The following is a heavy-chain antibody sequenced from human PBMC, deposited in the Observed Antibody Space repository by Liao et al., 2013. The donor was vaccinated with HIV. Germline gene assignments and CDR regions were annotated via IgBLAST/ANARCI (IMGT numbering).Heavy chain of an antibody. J-gene: IGHJ3*01. CDR2: VSTSGGA. Sequence: QVHLQESGPGLVKPSRTLSLTCSVSGGSISSYYWNWVRQPAGKGLEWIGHVSTSGGANSNPSLEARVTISIDTTKNQISLNLNSVTAADTAVYYCARKGVGIDAFDVWGQGDTNHRL. D-gene: IGHD3-10*01. CDR3: ARKGVGIDAFDV. V-gene: IGHV4-4*07. CDR1: GGSISSYY.